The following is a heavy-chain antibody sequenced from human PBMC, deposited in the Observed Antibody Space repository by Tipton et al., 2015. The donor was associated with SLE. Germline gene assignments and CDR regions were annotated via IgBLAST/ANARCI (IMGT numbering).Heavy chain of an antibody. Sequence: TLSLTCTVSGGSITGYYWSWIRQPAGKGPEWIGRIYTGGRPIHNPSLNSRVTMSLDTSKSQFSLKLSSVTAADTAVDYYAGDWGGEALDFWGPGTLVTVTS. J-gene: IGHJ4*02. CDR2: IYTGGRP. CDR3: AGDWGGEALDF. D-gene: IGHD2-21*01. V-gene: IGHV4-4*07. CDR1: GGSITGYY.